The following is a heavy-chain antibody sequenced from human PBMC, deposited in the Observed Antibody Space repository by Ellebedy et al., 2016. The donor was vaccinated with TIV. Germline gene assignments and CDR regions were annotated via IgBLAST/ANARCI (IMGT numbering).Heavy chain of an antibody. CDR1: GFTFSSYG. J-gene: IGHJ4*02. CDR2: IWYDESNK. Sequence: PGGSLRLSCAASGFTFSSYGMHWVRQAPGKGLEWVAVIWYDESNKYYADSVKGRFTISRDNSKNTLYLQMNSLRAEDTAVYYCARHAVGEGATLEYWGQGTLVTDSS. D-gene: IGHD1-26*01. CDR3: ARHAVGEGATLEY. V-gene: IGHV3-33*01.